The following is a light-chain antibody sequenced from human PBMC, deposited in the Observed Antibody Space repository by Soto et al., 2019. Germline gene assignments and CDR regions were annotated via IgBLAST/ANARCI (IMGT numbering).Light chain of an antibody. CDR2: VAS. Sequence: EIVLTQSPGTLSLSPGERATLSCRASRSVSSSYLAWYQQKPGLAPRLLIYVASSRATGIPDRFSGSGSGTDFTLTISRLEPEDFAVYYCQQYGRSPPITFGQGTRLEIK. V-gene: IGKV3-20*01. CDR3: QQYGRSPPIT. CDR1: RSVSSSY. J-gene: IGKJ5*01.